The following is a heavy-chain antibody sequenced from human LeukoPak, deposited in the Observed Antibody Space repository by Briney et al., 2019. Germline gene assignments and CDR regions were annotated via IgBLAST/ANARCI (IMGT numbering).Heavy chain of an antibody. CDR3: ARGTGDFDY. Sequence: EGSLRLSCAASGFTFTKYWMNWVRQAPGKGLEWVATIKQDGGERYNVDSVKGRFTISRDTAKNSLYLQMNSLRAEDTAVYYCARGTGDFDYWGQGTLVTVSS. D-gene: IGHD2-8*02. CDR2: IKQDGGER. CDR1: GFTFTKYW. V-gene: IGHV3-7*05. J-gene: IGHJ4*02.